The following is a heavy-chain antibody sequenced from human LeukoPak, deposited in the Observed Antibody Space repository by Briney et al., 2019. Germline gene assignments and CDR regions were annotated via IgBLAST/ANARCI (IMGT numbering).Heavy chain of an antibody. V-gene: IGHV3-30-3*01. CDR3: ARDRYYGSAPSHYYYYGMDV. CDR1: GFTLSSYA. D-gene: IGHD3-10*01. Sequence: ARSLRLSCAAPGFTLSSYAMHWLGQALAKGLPWVAVISYDGSNKYYADSVTCPFTIYRENSKNTLYLQMHSLRAEDTAVYYCARDRYYGSAPSHYYYYGMDVWGQGTTVTVSS. J-gene: IGHJ6*02. CDR2: ISYDGSNK.